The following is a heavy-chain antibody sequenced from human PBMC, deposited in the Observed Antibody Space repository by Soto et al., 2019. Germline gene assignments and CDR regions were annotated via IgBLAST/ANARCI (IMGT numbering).Heavy chain of an antibody. CDR3: ASGGVAGSGTFYIDY. CDR2: INHDGRST. J-gene: IGHJ4*02. D-gene: IGHD3-10*01. CDR1: GFTFSSYW. V-gene: IGHV3-74*01. Sequence: EVQLVESGGGLVQPGGSLRLSCAASGFTFSSYWMHWVRQAPGKGLVWVSRINHDGRSTSYADSVKGRLTISRDNAKNRLYLQVNSLRAEDTAVYYCASGGVAGSGTFYIDYWVRGTLVTVSS.